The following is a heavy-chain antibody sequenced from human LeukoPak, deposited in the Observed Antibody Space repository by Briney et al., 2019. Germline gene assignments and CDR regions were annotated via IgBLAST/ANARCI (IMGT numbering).Heavy chain of an antibody. CDR2: IYTSGST. CDR1: GGSISSGSYY. J-gene: IGHJ3*02. D-gene: IGHD6-19*01. CDR3: ARDGKQWLTSDALDI. Sequence: NPSETLSLTCTVSGGSISSGSYYWSWLRQPAGKGLEWIGRIYTSGSTNYNPSLMSRDTISVDTSKNQFCLKLSAVTAADTAVYYWARDGKQWLTSDALDIWGQGTMVTVSS. V-gene: IGHV4-61*02.